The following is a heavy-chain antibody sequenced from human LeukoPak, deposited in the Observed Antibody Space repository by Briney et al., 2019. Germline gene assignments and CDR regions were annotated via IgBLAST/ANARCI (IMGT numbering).Heavy chain of an antibody. D-gene: IGHD3-10*01. Sequence: ASVKVSCKASGYTFTGYYMHWVRQAPGQGLEWMGWINPNSGGTNYAQKFQGRVTMTRDTSISTAYMELSRLRSDDTAVYYCARDTGEKTNCFDPWGQGTWSPSPQ. CDR1: GYTFTGYY. CDR2: INPNSGGT. J-gene: IGHJ5*02. V-gene: IGHV1-2*02. CDR3: ARDTGEKTNCFDP.